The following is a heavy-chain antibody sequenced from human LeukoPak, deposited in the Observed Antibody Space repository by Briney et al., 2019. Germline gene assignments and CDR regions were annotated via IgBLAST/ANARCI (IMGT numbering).Heavy chain of an antibody. Sequence: GGSLRLSCAASEFDFSSHAMTWVRQAPGKGLEWVSAISISGSKTYYADSAKGRFTISRDNSKNTLYLQMNSLRAEDTAVYYCANEIRPNDYWGQGTQVTVSS. CDR1: EFDFSSHA. V-gene: IGHV3-23*01. CDR2: ISISGSKT. J-gene: IGHJ4*02. D-gene: IGHD4-17*01. CDR3: ANEIRPNDY.